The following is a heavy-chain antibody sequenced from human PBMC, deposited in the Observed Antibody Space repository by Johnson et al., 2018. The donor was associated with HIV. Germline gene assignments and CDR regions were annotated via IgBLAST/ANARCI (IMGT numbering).Heavy chain of an antibody. D-gene: IGHD3-22*01. Sequence: EVQLVESGGGLVKPGGSLRLSCAASGFPFSTYAMHWVRQAPGPGLEWVSSISGSGGSTYYTDSVKGRFTISRDNSKNTLYLQMNSLRAEDTAVYYCARDVMYYYDSSGYSGAFDIWGQGTMVTVSS. V-gene: IGHV3-23*04. CDR3: ARDVMYYYDSSGYSGAFDI. CDR2: ISGSGGST. J-gene: IGHJ3*02. CDR1: GFPFSTYA.